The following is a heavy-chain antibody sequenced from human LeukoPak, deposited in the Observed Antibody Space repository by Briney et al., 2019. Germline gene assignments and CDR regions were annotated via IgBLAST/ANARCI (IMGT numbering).Heavy chain of an antibody. V-gene: IGHV4-59*01. CDR2: ISYSGTT. D-gene: IGHD7-27*01. J-gene: IGHJ4*02. CDR1: DGSISSYF. CDR3: ASRKLGNDY. Sequence: SETLSLTCTVSDGSISSYFWSWIRQPPGKGLEWIGYISYSGTTNYSPSLKSRVTISADTSQNQFSLKLSSVTAADTAVYYCASRKLGNDYWGQGTLVTVSS.